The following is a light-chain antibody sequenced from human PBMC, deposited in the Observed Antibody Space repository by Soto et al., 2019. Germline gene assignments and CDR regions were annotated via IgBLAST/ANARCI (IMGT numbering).Light chain of an antibody. CDR3: QQYNSYPYT. V-gene: IGKV1-5*03. CDR1: QSISSW. CDR2: KAS. J-gene: IGKJ2*01. Sequence: DIQMTQSPSTLSASVGDRVTITCRASQSISSWLAWYQQKPGKAPKRLIYKASNLESGVTSRFSGSGSGTEFTLTISSLQPDDFATYSCQQYNSYPYTFGQGTKLEIK.